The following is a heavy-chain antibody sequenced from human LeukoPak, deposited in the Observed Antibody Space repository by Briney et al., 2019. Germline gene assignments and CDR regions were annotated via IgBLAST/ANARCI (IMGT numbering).Heavy chain of an antibody. J-gene: IGHJ3*02. CDR2: ISSSSSYL. CDR3: ARGTYDFWSGYYNDAFDI. Sequence: GGSLRLSCAASGFTFSSYSMNWVRQAPGKGLEWVSSISSSSSYLYYADSVKGRFTTSRDNAKNSMYLQINSLRAENTAVYYCARGTYDFWSGYYNDAFDIWGQGTMVTVSS. V-gene: IGHV3-21*01. CDR1: GFTFSSYS. D-gene: IGHD3-3*01.